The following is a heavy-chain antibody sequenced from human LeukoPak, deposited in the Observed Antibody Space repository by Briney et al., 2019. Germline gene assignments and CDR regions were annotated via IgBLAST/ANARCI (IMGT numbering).Heavy chain of an antibody. J-gene: IGHJ5*02. Sequence: PSETLSLTCTVSGGSISSYYWSWIRQPPGKGLEWIGYIYYSGSTNYNPSLKSRVTISVDTSKNQFSLKLGSVTAADTAVYYCARDSTSLTAVPGRWFDPWGQGTLVTVSS. D-gene: IGHD2-2*01. CDR2: IYYSGST. CDR3: ARDSTSLTAVPGRWFDP. V-gene: IGHV4-59*01. CDR1: GGSISSYY.